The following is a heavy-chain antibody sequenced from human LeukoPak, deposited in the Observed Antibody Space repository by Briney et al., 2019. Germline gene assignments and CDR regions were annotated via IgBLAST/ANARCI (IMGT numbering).Heavy chain of an antibody. J-gene: IGHJ4*02. V-gene: IGHV4-34*01. Sequence: SETLSLTCAVYGGSFSGYYWSWIRKPPGKGLEWIGEIDHSGTTNYNPSLKSRVTISLDTSKNQFSLKVTSVTAADTAVYYCARSGTYQYSSTSDYWGQGTLVTVSS. CDR3: ARSGTYQYSSTSDY. CDR1: GGSFSGYY. CDR2: IDHSGTT. D-gene: IGHD6-13*01.